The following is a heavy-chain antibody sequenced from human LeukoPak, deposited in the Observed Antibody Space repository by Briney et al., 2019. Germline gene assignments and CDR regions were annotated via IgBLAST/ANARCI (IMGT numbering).Heavy chain of an antibody. CDR1: GFTFSSYA. CDR2: INDSGGST. Sequence: PGGSLRLSCAASGFTFSSYAMSWVRQAPGKGLEWVSAINDSGGSTYYPDSGKGRFTISKDHSNNTLYLQMNRLTAEDTAVYYCEKGSGEVGIADEDYWGQGTLVTVSS. V-gene: IGHV3-23*01. J-gene: IGHJ4*02. D-gene: IGHD2-15*01. CDR3: EKGSGEVGIADEDY.